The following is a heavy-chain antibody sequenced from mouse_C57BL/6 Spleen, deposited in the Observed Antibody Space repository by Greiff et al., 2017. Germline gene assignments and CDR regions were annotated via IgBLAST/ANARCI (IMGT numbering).Heavy chain of an antibody. Sequence: QVQLQQSGAELVKPGASVKISCKASGYAFSSYWMTWVKQRPGKGLEWIGQIYPGDGDTNYNGKFKGKATLTADESSSTAFMQLSSLTSEDAAVYFCARYYESAMDYWGQGTSVTVSS. V-gene: IGHV1-80*01. CDR3: ARYYESAMDY. J-gene: IGHJ4*01. CDR2: IYPGDGDT. D-gene: IGHD2-4*01. CDR1: GYAFSSYW.